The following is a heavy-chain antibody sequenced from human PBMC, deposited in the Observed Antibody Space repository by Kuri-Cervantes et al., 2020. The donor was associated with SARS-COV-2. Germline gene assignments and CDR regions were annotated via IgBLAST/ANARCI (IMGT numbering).Heavy chain of an antibody. D-gene: IGHD1-26*01. V-gene: IGHV3-66*01. CDR3: AKDPNSGSYYGPDY. J-gene: IGHJ4*02. CDR2: IYSGGST. Sequence: GGSLRLSCAASGFTVSSNYMSWVRQAPGKGLEWVSVIYSGGSTYYADSVKGRFTISRDNSKNTLYLQMNSLRAEDTAVYYCAKDPNSGSYYGPDYWGQGTLVTVSS. CDR1: GFTVSSNY.